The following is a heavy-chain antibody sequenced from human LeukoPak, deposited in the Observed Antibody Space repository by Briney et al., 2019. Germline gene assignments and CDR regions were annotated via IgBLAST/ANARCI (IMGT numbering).Heavy chain of an antibody. Sequence: SETLSLTCTVSGGSISSGSYYWNWIRQPAGKGLEWIGEINHSGSTNYNPSLKSRVTISVDTSKNQFSLKLSSVTAADTAVYYCARPLPHARAAAFDYWGQGTLVTVSS. CDR2: INHSGST. CDR1: GGSISSGSYY. J-gene: IGHJ4*02. D-gene: IGHD6-13*01. CDR3: ARPLPHARAAAFDY. V-gene: IGHV4-61*10.